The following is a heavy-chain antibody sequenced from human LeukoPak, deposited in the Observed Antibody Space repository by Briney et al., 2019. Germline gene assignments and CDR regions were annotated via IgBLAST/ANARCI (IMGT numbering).Heavy chain of an antibody. CDR1: GYRFTNYW. CDR2: IYPGDSNT. CDR3: ARLQSYSYLIDS. D-gene: IGHD5-18*01. Sequence: GESLKISCKDSGYRFTNYWIGWVRHLPGKGLEWMGIIYPGDSNTRYSPSFQGQVTISADRSISTAYLQWSSVRASDTARYYCARLQSYSYLIDSWGQGTLVTVSS. J-gene: IGHJ4*02. V-gene: IGHV5-51*01.